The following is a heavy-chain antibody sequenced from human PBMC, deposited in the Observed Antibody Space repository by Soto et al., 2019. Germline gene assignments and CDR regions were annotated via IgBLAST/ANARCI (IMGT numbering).Heavy chain of an antibody. D-gene: IGHD5-18*01. CDR1: GGTFSTYA. J-gene: IGHJ4*02. V-gene: IGHV1-69*12. Sequence: QVQLVQSGAEVKKPESSVKVSCKAPGGTFSTYAISWVRQAPGQGLEWRGGIIPMFGTANNAQRFQDRGTITADETTNTVYMELSSLRSEDTALYFCASGIQLWLRRINNGYSGWGQGTLVTVSS. CDR3: ASGIQLWLRRINNGYSG. CDR2: IIPMFGTA.